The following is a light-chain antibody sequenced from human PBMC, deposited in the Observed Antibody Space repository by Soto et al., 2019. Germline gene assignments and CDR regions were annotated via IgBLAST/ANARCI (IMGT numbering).Light chain of an antibody. Sequence: EVVMTQSPVTLSASPGERATLSCRASQTISSNVAWYQQKPGQAPRLLIYGASTRATGIPARFSGSGSGTEFTLTISSLQSEDFAVYYCQQYNDWPPLTFGGGTKVEIK. V-gene: IGKV3-15*01. CDR2: GAS. CDR1: QTISSN. CDR3: QQYNDWPPLT. J-gene: IGKJ4*01.